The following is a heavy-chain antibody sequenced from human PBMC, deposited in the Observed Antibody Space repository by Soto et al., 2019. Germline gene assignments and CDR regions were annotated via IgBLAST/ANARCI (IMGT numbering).Heavy chain of an antibody. V-gene: IGHV1-18*01. D-gene: IGHD2-2*01. Sequence: ASVKVSCKASGYTFTSYGISWVRQAPGQGLEWVGWISAYNGNTNYAQKLQGRVTMTTDTSTSTAYMELRSLRSDDTAVYYCARVDIVVVPAANFDYWGQGTLVTVSS. CDR2: ISAYNGNT. CDR3: ARVDIVVVPAANFDY. CDR1: GYTFTSYG. J-gene: IGHJ4*02.